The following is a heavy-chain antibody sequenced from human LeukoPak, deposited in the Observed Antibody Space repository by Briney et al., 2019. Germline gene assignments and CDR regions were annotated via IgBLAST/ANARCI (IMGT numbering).Heavy chain of an antibody. CDR3: AKDLTSSFDY. D-gene: IGHD6-6*01. V-gene: IGHV3-74*01. CDR1: GFTLSRHW. J-gene: IGHJ4*02. CDR2: IISDGTMT. Sequence: GGSLRLSCAASGFTLSRHWMHWVRQAPGKGLVWVSRIISDGTMTNYADSVKGRFTISRDNSKNTLYLQMNSLRAEDTAVYYCAKDLTSSFDYWGQGTLVTVSS.